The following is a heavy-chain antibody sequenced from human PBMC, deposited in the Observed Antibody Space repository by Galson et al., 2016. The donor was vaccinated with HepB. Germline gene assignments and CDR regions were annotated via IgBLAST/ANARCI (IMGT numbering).Heavy chain of an antibody. Sequence: SLRLSCAASGFTFNNYDMNWIRQAPGKGLEWLSYISSSSGVTHYADSVKGRLTISRDNAKSSLYLQMSSLRDEDTALYYCALLTRCRDGFDVWGQGTMVTVSS. V-gene: IGHV3-48*02. D-gene: IGHD2/OR15-2a*01. CDR1: GFTFNNYD. CDR2: ISSSSGVT. CDR3: ALLTRCRDGFDV. J-gene: IGHJ3*01.